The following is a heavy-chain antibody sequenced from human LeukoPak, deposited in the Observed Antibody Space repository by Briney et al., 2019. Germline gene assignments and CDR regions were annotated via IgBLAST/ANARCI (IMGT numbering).Heavy chain of an antibody. D-gene: IGHD4-23*01. J-gene: IGHJ4*02. V-gene: IGHV3-23*01. CDR2: ISGSGGST. CDR3: AKDIFNYGGKPSIPSFDY. Sequence: GGSLRLSCAASGFTFSSYAMSWVRQAPGKGLKWVSAISGSGGSTYYADSVKGRFTISRDNSKNTLYLQMNSLRAEDTAVYYCAKDIFNYGGKPSIPSFDYWGQGTLVTVSS. CDR1: GFTFSSYA.